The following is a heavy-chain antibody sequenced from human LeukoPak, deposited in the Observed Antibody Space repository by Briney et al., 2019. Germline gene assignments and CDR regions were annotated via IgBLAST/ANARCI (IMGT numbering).Heavy chain of an antibody. D-gene: IGHD2-15*01. CDR3: ARKFYCSGGSCYSTGAFDI. V-gene: IGHV3-48*04. Sequence: GGSLRLSCVASGFSFSTYSMNWVRQAPGKGLEWVSYISGSRTTIKDAGSVKGRFTISRDNAKNSLYLQMNSLRAEDTAVYYCARKFYCSGGSCYSTGAFDIWGQGTMVTVSS. CDR2: ISGSRTTI. CDR1: GFSFSTYS. J-gene: IGHJ3*02.